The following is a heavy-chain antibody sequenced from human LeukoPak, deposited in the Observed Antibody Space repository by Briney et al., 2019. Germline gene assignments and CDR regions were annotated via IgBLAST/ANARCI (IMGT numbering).Heavy chain of an antibody. CDR3: ARDCSGGSCYGAFDI. CDR2: IYHDETT. J-gene: IGHJ3*02. CDR1: GGSISSGTW. Sequence: SETLSLTCTVSGGSISSGTWWNWVRQPPGKGLEWIGEIYHDETTNYSPSLKSRVTISVDKSKNLFSLKLSAVTAADTAIYYCARDCSGGSCYGAFDIWGQGTMVTVSS. D-gene: IGHD2-15*01. V-gene: IGHV4-4*02.